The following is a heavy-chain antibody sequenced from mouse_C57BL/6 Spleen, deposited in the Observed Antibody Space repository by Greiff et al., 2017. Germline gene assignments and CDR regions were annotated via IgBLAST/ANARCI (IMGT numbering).Heavy chain of an antibody. Sequence: VQLQQSGAELARPGASVKLSCKASGYTFTSYGISWVKQRTGQGLEWIGEIYPRSGNTYYNEKFKGKATLTADKSSSTAYMELRSLTSEDSAVYFSARSGLNYSNYPAWFAYWGQGTLVTVSA. CDR2: IYPRSGNT. CDR3: ARSGLNYSNYPAWFAY. J-gene: IGHJ3*01. V-gene: IGHV1-81*01. CDR1: GYTFTSYG. D-gene: IGHD2-5*01.